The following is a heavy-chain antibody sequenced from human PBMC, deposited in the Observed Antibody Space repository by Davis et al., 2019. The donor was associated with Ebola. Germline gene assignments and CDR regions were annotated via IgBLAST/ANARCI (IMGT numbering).Heavy chain of an antibody. Sequence: GESLKISCAASGFTFSSYAMHWVRQAPGKGLEWVAVISYDGSNKYYADSVKGRFTISRDNAKNSLYLQMNSLRDEDTAVYYCARRSGYCSSTSCNWFDPWGQGTLVTVSS. CDR1: GFTFSSYA. CDR2: ISYDGSNK. D-gene: IGHD2-2*01. CDR3: ARRSGYCSSTSCNWFDP. J-gene: IGHJ5*02. V-gene: IGHV3-30-3*01.